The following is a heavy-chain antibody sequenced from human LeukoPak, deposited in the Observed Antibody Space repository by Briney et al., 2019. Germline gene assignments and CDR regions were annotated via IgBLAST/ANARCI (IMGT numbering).Heavy chain of an antibody. CDR2: VSSDGGDK. J-gene: IGHJ4*02. CDR1: GYTFSTHA. Sequence: PGGSLRLSCAASGYTFSTHAMHWVRQAPGKGLKWVAVVSSDGGDKYYADSVQGRFTISRDNSKNTLYLQMNSLRAEDTAVYYCAKQGIVLMVYAAFDYWGQGTLVTVSS. CDR3: AKQGIVLMVYAAFDY. D-gene: IGHD2-8*01. V-gene: IGHV3-30-3*02.